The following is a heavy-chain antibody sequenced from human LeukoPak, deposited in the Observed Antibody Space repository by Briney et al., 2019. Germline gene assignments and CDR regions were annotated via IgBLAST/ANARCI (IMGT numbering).Heavy chain of an antibody. CDR2: ISSSGSTI. CDR3: ARDHGYTYSKDRFDY. D-gene: IGHD5-18*01. Sequence: PGGSLRLSCAASGFTFSSYEMNWVRQAPGKGLEWVSYISSSGSTIYYADSVKGRFTISRDNAKNSLYLQMNSLRAEDTAVYYCARDHGYTYSKDRFDYWGQGTLVTVSS. CDR1: GFTFSSYE. J-gene: IGHJ4*02. V-gene: IGHV3-48*03.